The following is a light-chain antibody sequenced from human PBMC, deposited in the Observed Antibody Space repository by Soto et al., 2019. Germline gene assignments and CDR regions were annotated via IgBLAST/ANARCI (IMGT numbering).Light chain of an antibody. Sequence: QSVLTQPASVSGSPGQSITISCTGTSSDVGGYNYVSWYQQHPGKPPKLMIYEVTNRPSGVSNRFSGSKSGNTASLTISGLQAEDEADYYCSSYTISSTLVFGGGTQLTVL. J-gene: IGLJ2*01. V-gene: IGLV2-14*01. CDR2: EVT. CDR3: SSYTISSTLV. CDR1: SSDVGGYNY.